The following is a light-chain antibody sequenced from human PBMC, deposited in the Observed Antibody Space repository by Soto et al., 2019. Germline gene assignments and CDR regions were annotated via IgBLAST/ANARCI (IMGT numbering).Light chain of an antibody. CDR3: QVWDSSSDHRRV. V-gene: IGLV3-21*02. CDR1: NIESYI. CDR2: DDS. J-gene: IGLJ3*02. Sequence: SYELTQPPSVSVAPGQTARITCGGNNIESYIGHWYQQKPGQAPVLVVYDDSDRPSGIPERFSGSNSGNTATLTISRVEAGDEADYYCQVWDSSSDHRRVFGGGTKVTVL.